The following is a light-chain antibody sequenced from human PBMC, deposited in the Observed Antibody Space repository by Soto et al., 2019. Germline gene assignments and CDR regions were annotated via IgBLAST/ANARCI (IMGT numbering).Light chain of an antibody. CDR1: QSLLYSSNNKNF. V-gene: IGKV4-1*01. Sequence: DIVMTQSPDSLAVSLGERATINCKSSQSLLYSSNNKNFLAWYQQKPGQPPKLLIYWASTRESGVPDRFSGSGSGTDFTLTISNVPAEDVAVYYCQQYYSTPLTFAGGTKVEIK. CDR3: QQYYSTPLT. J-gene: IGKJ4*01. CDR2: WAS.